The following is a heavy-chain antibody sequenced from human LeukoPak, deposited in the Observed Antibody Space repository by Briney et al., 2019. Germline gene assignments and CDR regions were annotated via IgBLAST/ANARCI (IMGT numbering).Heavy chain of an antibody. CDR2: MNPNSGNT. CDR3: ASRHSRPYCDFWSGYYFLY. Sequence: ASVKVSCKASGYTFTSYDINWVRQATGQGLEWKGWMNPNSGNTGYAQKFQGRVTITRNTSISTAYMELSSLRSEDTDVYYCASRHSRPYCDFWSGYYFLYWPQGPLVTVSS. V-gene: IGHV1-8*03. J-gene: IGHJ4*02. D-gene: IGHD3-3*01. CDR1: GYTFTSYD.